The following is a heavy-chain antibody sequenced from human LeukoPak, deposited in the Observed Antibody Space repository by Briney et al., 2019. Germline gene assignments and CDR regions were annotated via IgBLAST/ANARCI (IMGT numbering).Heavy chain of an antibody. D-gene: IGHD1-26*01. Sequence: SETLSLTCTVSGASVSSDSYYWSWIRQPPGKGLEWIGYVYYSGSTKYNPSLESRVTISVDTSKNRFSLKLNSVTAADTAMYYCASPTQVGAIISDYWGQGILVTVSS. CDR1: GASVSSDSYY. V-gene: IGHV4-61*01. J-gene: IGHJ4*02. CDR3: ASPTQVGAIISDY. CDR2: VYYSGST.